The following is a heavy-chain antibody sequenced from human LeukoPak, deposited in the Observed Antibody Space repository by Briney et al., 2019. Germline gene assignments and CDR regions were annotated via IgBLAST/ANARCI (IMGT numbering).Heavy chain of an antibody. D-gene: IGHD5-24*01. Sequence: PSGTLSLTCTVSGGSITGSFWGWFRQSPGKGLEWIGFLHESGGTIYNASLKGRASISADTSRSQFSLRLTSVTAADTAVYFCTTGGGWLTDYWGRGTLVTVSS. CDR3: TTGGGWLTDY. CDR2: LHESGGT. CDR1: GGSITGSF. J-gene: IGHJ4*02. V-gene: IGHV4-59*01.